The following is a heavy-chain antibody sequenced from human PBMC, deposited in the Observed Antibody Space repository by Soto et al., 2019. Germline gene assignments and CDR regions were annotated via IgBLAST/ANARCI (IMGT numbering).Heavy chain of an antibody. J-gene: IGHJ6*02. V-gene: IGHV4-34*01. CDR1: GGSFSGYY. Sequence: SETLSLTCAVYGGSFSGYYWSWIRQPPGKGLEWIGEINHSGSTNYNPSLKSRVTISVDTSKNQFSLKLSSVTAADTAVYYCARVLHHCSSTSCYGYYYGMDVWGQGTTVTVSS. CDR3: ARVLHHCSSTSCYGYYYGMDV. CDR2: INHSGST. D-gene: IGHD2-2*01.